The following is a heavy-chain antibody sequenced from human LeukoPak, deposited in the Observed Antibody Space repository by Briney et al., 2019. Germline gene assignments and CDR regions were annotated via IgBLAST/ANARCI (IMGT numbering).Heavy chain of an antibody. CDR3: ASAPGSSSWKLGGFDY. Sequence: SETLSLTCTVSGGSISSYYWSWIRQPAGKGLEWIGRIYTSGNTNYNPSLKSRVTMSVDTSKNQFSLKLSSVTAADTAVYYCASAPGSSSWKLGGFDYWGQGTLVTVSS. CDR1: GGSISSYY. D-gene: IGHD6-13*01. V-gene: IGHV4-4*07. J-gene: IGHJ4*02. CDR2: IYTSGNT.